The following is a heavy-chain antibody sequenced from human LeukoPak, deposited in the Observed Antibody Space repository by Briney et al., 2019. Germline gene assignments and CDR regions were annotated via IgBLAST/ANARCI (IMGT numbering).Heavy chain of an antibody. Sequence: SVKVSCKASGGTFSSYAISWVRQAPGQGLEWMGGIIPIFGTANYAQKFQGRVTITADESTSTAYMELSSLRSEDTAVYYCARGGYLHYHGTAFDYWGQGTLVTVSS. V-gene: IGHV1-69*01. CDR1: GGTFSSYA. J-gene: IGHJ4*02. CDR3: ARGGYLHYHGTAFDY. CDR2: IIPIFGTA. D-gene: IGHD3-22*01.